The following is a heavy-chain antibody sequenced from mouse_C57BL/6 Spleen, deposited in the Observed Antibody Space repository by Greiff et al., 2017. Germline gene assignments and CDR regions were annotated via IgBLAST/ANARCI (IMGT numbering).Heavy chain of an antibody. J-gene: IGHJ2*01. V-gene: IGHV1-82*01. Sequence: QVQLKESGPELVKPGASVKISCKASGYAFSSSWMNWVKQRPGKGLEWIGRIYPGDGDTNYNGKFKGKATLTADKSSSTAYMQLSSLTSEDSAVYVCARDDGYYYFDYWGQGTTLTVSS. CDR1: GYAFSSSW. D-gene: IGHD2-3*01. CDR2: IYPGDGDT. CDR3: ARDDGYYYFDY.